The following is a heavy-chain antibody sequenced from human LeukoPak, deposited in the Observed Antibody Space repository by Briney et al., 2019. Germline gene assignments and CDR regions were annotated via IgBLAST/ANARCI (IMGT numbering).Heavy chain of an antibody. CDR1: GYAFTGSGYY. V-gene: IGHV1-2*02. D-gene: IGHD5-18*01. CDR3: ARGYSYGYFPDF. Sequence: ASVKVSCKASGYAFTGSGYYIPWVRQAPGQGHGWMGCISTDNGGTNYAQNFQDRVSMTRDTSISTAYMEMSSMRSDDTAIYYCARGYSYGYFPDFWAQGTLVTVSS. CDR2: ISTDNGGT. J-gene: IGHJ4*02.